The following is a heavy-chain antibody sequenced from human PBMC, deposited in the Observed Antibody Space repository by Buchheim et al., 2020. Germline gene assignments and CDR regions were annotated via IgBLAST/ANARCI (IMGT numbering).Heavy chain of an antibody. V-gene: IGHV4-34*01. CDR1: GGSFSGYY. D-gene: IGHD3-3*01. CDR2: INHSGST. CDR3: ASRRRHYYDFWSGSYYMDV. Sequence: QVQLQQWGAGLLKPSETLSLTCAVYGGSFSGYYWSWIRQPPGKGLEWIGEINHSGSTNYNPSLKSRLHISVDTSKNQFSLKLSSVTAADTAVYYCASRRRHYYDFWSGSYYMDVWGKGTT. J-gene: IGHJ6*03.